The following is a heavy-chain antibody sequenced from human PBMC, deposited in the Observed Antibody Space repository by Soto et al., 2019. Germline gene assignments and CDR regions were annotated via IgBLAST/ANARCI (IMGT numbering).Heavy chain of an antibody. Sequence: PGGSLRLSCAASGFTFSSYSMNWVRQAPGKGLEWVSSISSSSSYIYYADSVKGRFTISRDNAKNSLYLQMNSLRADDTAVYYCARGLEGYCSSTSCYALHWFDHWGQGT. CDR1: GFTFSSYS. CDR3: ARGLEGYCSSTSCYALHWFDH. J-gene: IGHJ5*02. CDR2: ISSSSSYI. D-gene: IGHD2-2*01. V-gene: IGHV3-21*01.